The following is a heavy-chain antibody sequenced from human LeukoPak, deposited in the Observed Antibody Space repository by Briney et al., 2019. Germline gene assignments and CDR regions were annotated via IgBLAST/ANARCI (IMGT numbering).Heavy chain of an antibody. CDR1: GFTFSSYS. Sequence: GGSLRLSCAASGFTFSSYSMNWVRQAPGKGLEWVSYISSSSSAIYYADSVKGRFTISRDNAKNSLYLQMNSLRAEDTAVYYCERVVATAMVGGDAFDIWGQGTMVTVSS. D-gene: IGHD5-18*01. CDR3: ERVVATAMVGGDAFDI. CDR2: ISSSSSAI. V-gene: IGHV3-48*01. J-gene: IGHJ3*02.